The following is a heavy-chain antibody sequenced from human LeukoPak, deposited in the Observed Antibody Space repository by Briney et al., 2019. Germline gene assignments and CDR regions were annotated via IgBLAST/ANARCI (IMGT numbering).Heavy chain of an antibody. D-gene: IGHD1-26*01. J-gene: IGHJ4*02. V-gene: IGHV3-30*18. CDR1: GFTFNTYG. CDR2: ISYDGSNK. CDR3: AKLISDRGWDQILPDY. Sequence: PGGSLRLSCAASGFTFNTYGMHWVRQAPGKGLEWVAVISYDGSNKYYADSVKGRFTISRDNSKNTLYLQMNSLRAEDTAVYYCAKLISDRGWDQILPDYWGQGTLVTVSS.